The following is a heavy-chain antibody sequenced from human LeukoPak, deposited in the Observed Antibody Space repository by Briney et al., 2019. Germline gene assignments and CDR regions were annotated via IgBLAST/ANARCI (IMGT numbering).Heavy chain of an antibody. CDR2: IYYSGST. CDR1: GGSISSYY. Sequence: SETLSLTCTVSGGSISSYYWSWIRQPPGKGLEWIGYIYYSGSTNYNPSLKSRVTISVDTSKNQFSLKLSSVTAADTAVYYCARDLTYGDYGGVDYWGQGTLVTVSS. CDR3: ARDLTYGDYGGVDY. D-gene: IGHD4-17*01. J-gene: IGHJ4*02. V-gene: IGHV4-59*12.